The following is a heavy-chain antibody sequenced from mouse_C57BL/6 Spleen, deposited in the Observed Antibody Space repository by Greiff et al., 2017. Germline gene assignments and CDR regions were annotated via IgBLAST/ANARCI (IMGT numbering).Heavy chain of an antibody. J-gene: IGHJ3*01. CDR1: GYTFTDYE. CDR3: TRSYSNYGFAY. CDR2: IDPETGGT. D-gene: IGHD2-5*01. V-gene: IGHV1-15*01. Sequence: VQLQQSGAELVRPGASVTLSCKASGYTFTDYEMHWVKQTPVHGLEWIGAIDPETGGTAYNQKFKGKAILTADKSSSPAYMELRSLTSEDSAVYYCTRSYSNYGFAYWGQGTLVTVSA.